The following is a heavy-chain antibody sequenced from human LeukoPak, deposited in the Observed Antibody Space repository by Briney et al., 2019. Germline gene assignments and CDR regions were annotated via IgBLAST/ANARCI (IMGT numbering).Heavy chain of an antibody. J-gene: IGHJ4*02. CDR2: ISGSGGST. CDR1: GFTFSNYA. D-gene: IGHD5-12*01. CDR3: AKDGLPGQVAGRFDY. Sequence: GGSLRLSCATSGFTFSNYAMSWVRQAPGKGLEWVSAISGSGGSTYYADSGKGRFAIFRDYPKNTLYLQMNSLGAEDTAVYYCAKDGLPGQVAGRFDYWGQGTLVTVSS. V-gene: IGHV3-23*01.